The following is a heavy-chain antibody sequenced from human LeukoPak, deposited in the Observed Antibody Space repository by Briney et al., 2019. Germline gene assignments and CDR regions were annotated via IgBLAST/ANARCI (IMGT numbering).Heavy chain of an antibody. V-gene: IGHV1-2*02. D-gene: IGHD1-26*01. CDR3: AGEGVGATGYWFDP. Sequence: GAPVKVSCKASGYTFTGYYMHWVRQAPGQGLEWMGWINPNSGGTNYAQKFQGRVTMTRDTSISTAYMELSRLRSDDTAVYYCAGEGVGATGYWFDPWGQGTLVTVSS. J-gene: IGHJ5*02. CDR2: INPNSGGT. CDR1: GYTFTGYY.